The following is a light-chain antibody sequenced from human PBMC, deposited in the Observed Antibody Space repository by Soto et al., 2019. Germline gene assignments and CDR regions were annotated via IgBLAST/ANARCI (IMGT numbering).Light chain of an antibody. Sequence: DIEMTQSPSTLSASVGDRVTITCRASQSISSWLAWYKQKPGRAPKVLIYDASTLYSGVPSRFSGSRNGTEFILTINSLQPDDFATYYRQQYTGHSTFGQGTKVDIK. CDR2: DAS. J-gene: IGKJ1*01. CDR3: QQYTGHST. V-gene: IGKV1-5*01. CDR1: QSISSW.